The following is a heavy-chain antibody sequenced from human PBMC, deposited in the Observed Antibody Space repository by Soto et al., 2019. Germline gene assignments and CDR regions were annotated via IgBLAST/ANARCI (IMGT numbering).Heavy chain of an antibody. V-gene: IGHV4-59*08. J-gene: IGHJ4*02. CDR2: IYYSGST. CDR1: GGSISSYY. CDR3: ARRYGGNLDY. Sequence: QVQLQESGPGLVKPSETLSLTCTVSGGSISSYYWSWIRQPPGKGLEWIGYIYYSGSTNYNPSLKSRVTISVDTSKNQFSLKLSSATAADTAVYYCARRYGGNLDYWGQGTLVTVPS. D-gene: IGHD1-1*01.